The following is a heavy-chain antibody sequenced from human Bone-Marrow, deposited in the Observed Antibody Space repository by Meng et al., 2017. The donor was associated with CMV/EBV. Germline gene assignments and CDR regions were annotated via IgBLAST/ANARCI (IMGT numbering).Heavy chain of an antibody. V-gene: IGHV4-59*01. CDR3: ARYHISSSDYYYYGMDV. CDR2: IYYSGST. J-gene: IGHJ6*02. D-gene: IGHD6-6*01. Sequence: SETLSLTCTVSGGFISSYYWSWIRQPPGKGLEWIGYIYYSGSTNYNPSLKSRVTISVDTSKNQFSLKLSSVTAADTAVYYCARYHISSSDYYYYGMDVWGQGTTVTVSS. CDR1: GGFISSYY.